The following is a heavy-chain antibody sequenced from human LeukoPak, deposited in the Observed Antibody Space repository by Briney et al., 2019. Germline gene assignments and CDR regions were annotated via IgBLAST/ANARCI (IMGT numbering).Heavy chain of an antibody. CDR3: ARTKLGIPDY. V-gene: IGHV3-21*01. Sequence: GGSLRLSCAASGFTFSSYSMNWVRQAPGKGLEWVSSISSSSSYIYYADSVKGRFTISRDNDKNSQYLQMNSLRAEDTAVYYCARTKLGIPDYWGQGTLVTVSS. J-gene: IGHJ4*02. CDR2: ISSSSSYI. D-gene: IGHD7-27*01. CDR1: GFTFSSYS.